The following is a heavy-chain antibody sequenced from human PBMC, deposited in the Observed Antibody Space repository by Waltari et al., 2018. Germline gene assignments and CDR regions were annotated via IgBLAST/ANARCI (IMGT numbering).Heavy chain of an antibody. Sequence: EMQLVEYGGGLVQPGGSLRLFCAASDFSFRNYWMTWVRQAPGRGLEWVANINEDGMKSFYVDSVKGRFTISRDNAKNSLYLQMNSLRAEDTAIYYCASGPDHGDFWGQGTLVTVSS. CDR1: DFSFRNYW. J-gene: IGHJ4*02. V-gene: IGHV3-7*01. CDR2: INEDGMKS. CDR3: ASGPDHGDF.